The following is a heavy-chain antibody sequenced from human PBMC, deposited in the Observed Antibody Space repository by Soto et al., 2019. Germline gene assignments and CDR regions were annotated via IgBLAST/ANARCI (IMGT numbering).Heavy chain of an antibody. CDR2: INPSGGST. Sequence: QVQLVQSGAEVKKPGASVKVSCKASGYTFTSYYMHWVRQAPGQGLEWMGIINPSGGSTSYAQKFQGSGTVTRDTSTGKVYMELSSLRSEDTAVYYCARDGAALLYSGPYYDDRSGYSDYWGQGTLVTVSS. J-gene: IGHJ4*02. D-gene: IGHD3-22*01. CDR1: GYTFTSYY. V-gene: IGHV1-46*01. CDR3: ARDGAALLYSGPYYDDRSGYSDY.